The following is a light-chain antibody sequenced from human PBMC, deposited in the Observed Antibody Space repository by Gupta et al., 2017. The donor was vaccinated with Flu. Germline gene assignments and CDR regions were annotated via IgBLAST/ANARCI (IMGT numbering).Light chain of an antibody. CDR1: QSINSY. Sequence: AIRMTQSPSSFSASTGDRITITCRASQSINSYLAWYRQSPGKAPEPLIYAASTLQSGVPSRFSGSGSGTEFTLTISCLQSEDFATYYCHQDDNSPWTFGQGTKV. J-gene: IGKJ1*01. CDR3: HQDDNSPWT. V-gene: IGKV1-8*01. CDR2: AAS.